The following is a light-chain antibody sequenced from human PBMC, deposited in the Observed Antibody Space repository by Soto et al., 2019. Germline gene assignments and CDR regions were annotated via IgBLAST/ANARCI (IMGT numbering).Light chain of an antibody. J-gene: IGLJ1*01. CDR3: SSYTSSSTLLYV. Sequence: QSALTQPASVSGSPGQSITISCTGTSSDVGGYNYVSWYQQHPGKAPKLMIYDVSNRPSGVSNRFSGSKSGYTASLTISGLQAEDEADYYCSSYTSSSTLLYVVGTGTKLTVL. CDR1: SSDVGGYNY. CDR2: DVS. V-gene: IGLV2-14*01.